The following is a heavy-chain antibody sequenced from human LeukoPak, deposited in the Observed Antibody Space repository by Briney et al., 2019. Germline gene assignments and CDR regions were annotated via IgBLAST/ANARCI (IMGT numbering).Heavy chain of an antibody. CDR2: IYYSGST. J-gene: IGHJ4*02. CDR3: ARRTYQLLSGYFDY. V-gene: IGHV4-39*01. CDR1: GGSISSSSYY. Sequence: SETLSLTCTVSGGSISSSSYYWGWIRQPPGKGLEWIGSIYYSGSTYYNPSLKSRVTISVDTSKNQFSLKLSSVTAADTAVYYCARRTYQLLSGYFDYWGQGTLVTVSS. D-gene: IGHD2-2*01.